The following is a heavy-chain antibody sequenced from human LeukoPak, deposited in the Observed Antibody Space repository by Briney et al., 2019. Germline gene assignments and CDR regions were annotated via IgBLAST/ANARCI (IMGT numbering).Heavy chain of an antibody. CDR1: GGTFSSYA. CDR3: ARDIDRVFNWFDP. J-gene: IGHJ5*02. Sequence: RASVKVSCKASGGTFSSYAISWVRQAPGQGLEWMGGIIPIFGTANYAQKFQGRVTITRDTSASTVYMELSSLTSEDTAVYYCARDIDRVFNWFDPWGQGTLVTVSS. CDR2: IIPIFGTA. D-gene: IGHD6-13*01. V-gene: IGHV1-69*05.